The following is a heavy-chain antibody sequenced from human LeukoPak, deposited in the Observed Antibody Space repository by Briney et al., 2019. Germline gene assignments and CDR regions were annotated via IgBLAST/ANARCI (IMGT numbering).Heavy chain of an antibody. Sequence: GGSLRLSCAASGFTFSSYAMSWVRQAPGKGLEWVSATSGGGGSTYYADSVKGRFTISRDNSKNTLYLQMNSLRAEDTAVYYCAAFPTTVVTPDYFDYWGQGTLVTVSS. J-gene: IGHJ4*02. V-gene: IGHV3-23*01. CDR2: TSGGGGST. CDR3: AAFPTTVVTPDYFDY. CDR1: GFTFSSYA. D-gene: IGHD4-23*01.